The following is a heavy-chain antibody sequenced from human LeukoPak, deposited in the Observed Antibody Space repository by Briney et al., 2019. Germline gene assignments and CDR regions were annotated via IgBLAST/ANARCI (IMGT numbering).Heavy chain of an antibody. CDR2: IKQDGSEK. V-gene: IGHV3-7*01. CDR1: GSTFSSYW. J-gene: IGHJ4*02. CDR3: ARGHYDVLAASYKWTPDY. Sequence: PGGSLRLSCAASGSTFSSYWMTWVRQAPGKGLEWVANIKQDGSEKYYVDSVKGRFTISRDNAKNSLSLQLNSLRVEDTAVYYRARGHYDVLAASYKWTPDYWGQGTLVTVSS. D-gene: IGHD3-9*01.